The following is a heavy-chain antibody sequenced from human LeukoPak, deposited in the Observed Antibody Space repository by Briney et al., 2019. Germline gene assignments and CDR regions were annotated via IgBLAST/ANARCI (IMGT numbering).Heavy chain of an antibody. CDR3: AREGHLYYFDY. CDR1: GFTVSSNY. V-gene: IGHV3-66*01. D-gene: IGHD3-3*02. Sequence: GGSLRLSCAASGFTVSSNYMSWVRQAPGKGLEWVSVIYSGGSTYYADSVKGRFTISRDNSKNTLYLQMNSLRAEDTAVYYCAREGHLYYFDYWGQGTLVTASS. CDR2: IYSGGST. J-gene: IGHJ4*02.